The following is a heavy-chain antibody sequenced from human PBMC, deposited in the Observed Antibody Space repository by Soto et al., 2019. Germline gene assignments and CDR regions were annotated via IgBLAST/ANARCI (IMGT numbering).Heavy chain of an antibody. V-gene: IGHV4-39*01. J-gene: IGHJ5*02. CDR3: ARPRYARDNWFDP. Sequence: SETLSLTCTVSGGSISSSSYYWGWIRQPPGKGLEWIGSIYYSGSTYYNPSLKSRVTISVDTSKNQFSLKLSSVTAADTAVYYCARPRYARDNWFDPWGQGTLVTVSS. D-gene: IGHD3-9*01. CDR1: GGSISSSSYY. CDR2: IYYSGST.